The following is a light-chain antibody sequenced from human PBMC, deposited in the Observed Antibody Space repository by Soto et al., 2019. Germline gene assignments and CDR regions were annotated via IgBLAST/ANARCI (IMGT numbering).Light chain of an antibody. CDR1: QSISTW. J-gene: IGKJ1*01. Sequence: DIQMTQSPSTLSASVGARVTITCRASQSISTWLAWYQQKPGKAPKVLIYDASRLESGVPSRFSGSGSGTDFTLTISSLQPADFATYYCQQYNSYSWTFGQGTKVDIK. CDR2: DAS. CDR3: QQYNSYSWT. V-gene: IGKV1-5*01.